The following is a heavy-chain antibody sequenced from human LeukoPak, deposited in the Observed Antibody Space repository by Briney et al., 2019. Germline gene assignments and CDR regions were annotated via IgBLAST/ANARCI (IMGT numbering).Heavy chain of an antibody. CDR2: INQDGSEK. Sequence: GGSLRLSCAASGFTFSNYWINWVRQAPGKGQEWVANINQDGSEKYYVDSVKGRFTISRDNAKDSLYLQMSSLRAEDTAVYYCARTYRNGDKFCSVYWGQGTLVTVSS. J-gene: IGHJ4*02. CDR1: GFTFSNYW. D-gene: IGHD5-24*01. CDR3: ARTYRNGDKFCSVY. V-gene: IGHV3-7*01.